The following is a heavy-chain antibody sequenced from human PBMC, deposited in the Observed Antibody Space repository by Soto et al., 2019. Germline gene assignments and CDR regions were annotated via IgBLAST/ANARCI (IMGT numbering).Heavy chain of an antibody. CDR1: GFTFSSYG. J-gene: IGHJ4*02. Sequence: QVQLVESVGGVVQPGRSLRLSCASSGFTFSSYGMHWVRQAPGKGLEWVAVIWYDGSNKYYADSVKGRFTITRDNSKNTLYLQMSSLRAEDTAVYYCAREGCSGGSCYSVGYWGQGTLVTVSS. V-gene: IGHV3-33*01. CDR2: IWYDGSNK. CDR3: AREGCSGGSCYSVGY. D-gene: IGHD2-15*01.